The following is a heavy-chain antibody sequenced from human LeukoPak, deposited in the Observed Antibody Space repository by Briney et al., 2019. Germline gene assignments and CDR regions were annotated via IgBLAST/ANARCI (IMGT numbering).Heavy chain of an antibody. V-gene: IGHV4-30-2*01. Sequence: TLSLTCAVSGGSISSGGYSWSWIRQPPGKGLEWIGYIYHSGSTYYNPSLKSRVTISVDRSKNQFSLKLSSVTAADTAVYYCARYHDYYGMDVWGQGTTVTVSS. D-gene: IGHD2-2*01. CDR1: GGSISSGGYS. CDR2: IYHSGST. CDR3: ARYHDYYGMDV. J-gene: IGHJ6*02.